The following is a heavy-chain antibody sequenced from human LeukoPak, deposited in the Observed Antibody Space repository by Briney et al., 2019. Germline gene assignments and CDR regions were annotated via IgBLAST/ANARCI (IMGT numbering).Heavy chain of an antibody. CDR2: IGGSGAGT. J-gene: IGHJ4*02. CDR3: ATTLHSGYYDLY. Sequence: PGGSLRLSCAASGFTVSSYAMSWVRQAPGKGLEWVSGIGGSGAGTYYAVSVKGRFTISRDNSKNTLYLQMNSLRAEDTAVYYCATTLHSGYYDLYWGQGTLVTVSS. D-gene: IGHD3-22*01. V-gene: IGHV3-23*01. CDR1: GFTVSSYA.